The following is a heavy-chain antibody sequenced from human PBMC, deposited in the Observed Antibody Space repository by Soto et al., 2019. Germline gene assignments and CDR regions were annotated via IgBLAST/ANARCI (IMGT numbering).Heavy chain of an antibody. CDR3: ARDLTPVYSSGWYTNVYYYGMDV. CDR2: INPNSGGT. J-gene: IGHJ6*02. Sequence: GASVKVSCKASGYTFTGYYMHWVRQAPGQGLEWMGWINPNSGGTNYAQKFQGWVTMTRDTSISTAYMELSRLRSDDTAVYYCARDLTPVYSSGWYTNVYYYGMDVWGQGXTVTVSS. V-gene: IGHV1-2*04. CDR1: GYTFTGYY. D-gene: IGHD6-19*01.